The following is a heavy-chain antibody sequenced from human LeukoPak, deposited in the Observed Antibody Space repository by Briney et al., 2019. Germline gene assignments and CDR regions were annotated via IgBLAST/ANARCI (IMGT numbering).Heavy chain of an antibody. CDR1: GFTFISYA. V-gene: IGHV3-23*01. CDR3: AIVVGLQWLVRANFDY. J-gene: IGHJ4*02. CDR2: ISGSGGST. D-gene: IGHD6-19*01. Sequence: GGSLRLSCAASGFTFISYAMSWVRQAPGKGLEWVSTISGSGGSTYFADSVKGRFTISRDNSKNTLYLQMNSLRAEDTAVYYCAIVVGLQWLVRANFDYWGQGTLVTVSS.